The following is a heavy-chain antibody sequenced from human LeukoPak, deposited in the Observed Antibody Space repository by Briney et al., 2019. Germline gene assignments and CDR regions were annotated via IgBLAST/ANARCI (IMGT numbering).Heavy chain of an antibody. D-gene: IGHD6-13*01. CDR2: ISSSGSTI. Sequence: GGSLRLSCAASGFTFSDYYMSWIRQAPGKGLEWVSYISSSGSTIYYADSVKGRFTISRDNAKNSLYLQMNSLRAEDTAVYYCASLAAAAEPCFDYWGQGTLVTVSS. J-gene: IGHJ4*02. CDR1: GFTFSDYY. CDR3: ASLAAAAEPCFDY. V-gene: IGHV3-11*01.